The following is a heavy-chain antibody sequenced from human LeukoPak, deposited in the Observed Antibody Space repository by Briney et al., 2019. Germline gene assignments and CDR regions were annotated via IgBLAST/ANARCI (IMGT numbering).Heavy chain of an antibody. J-gene: IGHJ3*02. CDR1: GFTFSSYA. CDR3: AIHIVVVRRAFDI. Sequence: PGGSLRLSCAASGFTFSSYAMSWVRQAPGKGLEWVSAISGSGGSTYYADSVKGRFTISRDNSKNTLYLQMNSLRAEDTAVYYCAIHIVVVRRAFDIWGQGTMVTVSS. V-gene: IGHV3-23*01. D-gene: IGHD2-21*01. CDR2: ISGSGGST.